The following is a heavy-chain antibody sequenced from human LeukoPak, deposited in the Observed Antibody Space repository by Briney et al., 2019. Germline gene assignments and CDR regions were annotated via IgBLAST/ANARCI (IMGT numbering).Heavy chain of an antibody. CDR3: ASGSYYFDY. D-gene: IGHD1-26*01. J-gene: IGHJ4*02. CDR2: TSYSGNT. CDR1: GGSISSHY. V-gene: IGHV4-59*08. Sequence: SETLSLTCTVSGGSISSHYWSWIRQPPGKGLEWIGFTSYSGNTNYNPSLKSRVTISIDTSKNQLSLKLSSVTAADTAVYYCASGSYYFDYWGQGTLVTVSS.